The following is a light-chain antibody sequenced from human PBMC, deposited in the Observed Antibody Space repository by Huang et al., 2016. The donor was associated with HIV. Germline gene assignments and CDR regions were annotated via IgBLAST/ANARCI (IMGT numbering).Light chain of an antibody. V-gene: IGKV2-29*02. CDR1: QSLLHRDAKTY. J-gene: IGKJ5*01. CDR3: MQGIHPIT. CDR2: AAS. Sequence: IVMTQTPLSLPVTPGQPASMSCKSSQSLLHRDAKTYLYWYLQKPGQSPQLLIYAASSRLSGVPDRFTGSGSGTDFTLNISRVEADDVGVYYCMQGIHPITFGQGTRLDIK.